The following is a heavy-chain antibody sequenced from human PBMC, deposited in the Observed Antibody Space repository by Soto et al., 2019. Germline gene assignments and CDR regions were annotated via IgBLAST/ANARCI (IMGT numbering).Heavy chain of an antibody. CDR3: AKDGEYSSSWDLGYYYYGMAV. Sequence: PGGSLRLSCAASGLTSSSYGMHGVRQAPGKGLEWVAVISYDGSNKYYADSVKGRFTISRDNSKNTLYLQMNSLRAEDTAVYYCAKDGEYSSSWDLGYYYYGMAVWGQGTTVTVSS. D-gene: IGHD6-13*01. CDR1: GLTSSSYG. V-gene: IGHV3-30*18. CDR2: ISYDGSNK. J-gene: IGHJ6*02.